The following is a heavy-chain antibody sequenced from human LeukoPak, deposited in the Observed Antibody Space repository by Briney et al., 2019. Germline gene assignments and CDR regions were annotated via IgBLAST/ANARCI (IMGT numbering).Heavy chain of an antibody. Sequence: GASVKVSCKASGYTFTSYGISWVRQAPGQGLEWMGWISAYNGNTNYAQKLQGRVTMTTDTSTSTAYMELRGLRSDDTAVYYCARDLATVTTHWFDPWGQGTLVTVSS. CDR3: ARDLATVTTHWFDP. J-gene: IGHJ5*02. V-gene: IGHV1-18*01. CDR1: GYTFTSYG. CDR2: ISAYNGNT. D-gene: IGHD4-17*01.